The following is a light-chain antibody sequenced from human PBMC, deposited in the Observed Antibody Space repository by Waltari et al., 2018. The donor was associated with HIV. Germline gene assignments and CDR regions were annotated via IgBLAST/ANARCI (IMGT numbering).Light chain of an antibody. CDR1: QDINIY. Sequence: DIQMTQSPSSLSTSVGDRVTITCQASQDINIYLNWYQQKPGKAPDLLIYDASNLVTGVPMRFSGSGSGTHVSLSISSLQAEDIATYYCQQYDFLPRTFGQGTKLEIK. V-gene: IGKV1-33*01. CDR3: QQYDFLPRT. J-gene: IGKJ2*01. CDR2: DAS.